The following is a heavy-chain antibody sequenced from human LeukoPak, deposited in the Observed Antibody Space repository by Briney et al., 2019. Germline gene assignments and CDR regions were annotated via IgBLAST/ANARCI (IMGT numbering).Heavy chain of an antibody. Sequence: SETLSLTCAVSGGSISSSNWWSWVRQPPGKGLEWIGEIYHSGSTNYNPSLKSRVTISVDTSKNQFSLRLSSVTAADTAVYYCARPILLYFGETHGAFDVWGQGTMVTVSS. CDR2: IYHSGST. CDR1: GGSISSSNW. D-gene: IGHD3-10*01. CDR3: ARPILLYFGETHGAFDV. V-gene: IGHV4-4*02. J-gene: IGHJ3*01.